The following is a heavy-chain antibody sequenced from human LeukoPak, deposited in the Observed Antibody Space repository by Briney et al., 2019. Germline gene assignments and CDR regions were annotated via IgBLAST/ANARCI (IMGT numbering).Heavy chain of an antibody. CDR1: GGTFSSYA. J-gene: IGHJ4*02. V-gene: IGHV1-69*05. D-gene: IGHD6-6*01. Sequence: ASVKVSCKASGGTFSSYAISWVRQAPGQGLEWMGGIIPIFGTANYAQKFQGRVTITTDESTSTAYMELSSLRSEDTAVYYCASGTIAARSAEVGIRQKHFDYWGQGTLVTVSS. CDR2: IIPIFGTA. CDR3: ASGTIAARSAEVGIRQKHFDY.